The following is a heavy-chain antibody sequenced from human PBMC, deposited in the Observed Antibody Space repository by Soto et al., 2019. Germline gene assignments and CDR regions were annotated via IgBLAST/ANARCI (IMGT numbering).Heavy chain of an antibody. Sequence: SETLSLTCAVYGGSFSGYYWSWIRQPPGKGLEWIGEINHSGSTNYNPSLKSRVTISVDTSKNQFSLKLSSVTAADTAVYYCARTSNWFDPWGQGTLVTVSS. CDR2: INHSGST. J-gene: IGHJ5*02. V-gene: IGHV4-34*01. CDR1: GGSFSGYY. CDR3: ARTSNWFDP.